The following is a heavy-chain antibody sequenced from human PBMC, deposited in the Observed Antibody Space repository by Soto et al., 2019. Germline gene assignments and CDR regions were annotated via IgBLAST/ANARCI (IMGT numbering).Heavy chain of an antibody. CDR3: ARGTTVTTGGVLDY. V-gene: IGHV4-34*01. Sequence: QVQLQQWGAGLLKPSETLSLTCAVYGGSFSGYYWSWIRQPPGKGLEWIGEINHSGSTNYNPSLKSRVTISVDTSKNQFSLKLSSVTAADTAVYYCARGTTVTTGGVLDYWGQGTLVTVSS. CDR2: INHSGST. J-gene: IGHJ4*02. CDR1: GGSFSGYY. D-gene: IGHD4-17*01.